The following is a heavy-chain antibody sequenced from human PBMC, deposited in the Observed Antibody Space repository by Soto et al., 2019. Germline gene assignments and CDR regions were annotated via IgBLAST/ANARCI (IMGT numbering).Heavy chain of an antibody. CDR3: ARLEGLATISYYFDF. CDR1: DDSINSDKFY. J-gene: IGHJ4*02. D-gene: IGHD3-9*01. V-gene: IGHV4-39*01. CDR2: IYYRGNA. Sequence: HLQLQESGPGLVKPSETLSLMCSVSDDSINSDKFYWGWIRQPPGKGLEWIGSIYYRGNAYYNPSLPTRFTISLDKAKRQFSLKLNSVTAADSAVYFCARLEGLATISYYFDFWGPGALVTVSS.